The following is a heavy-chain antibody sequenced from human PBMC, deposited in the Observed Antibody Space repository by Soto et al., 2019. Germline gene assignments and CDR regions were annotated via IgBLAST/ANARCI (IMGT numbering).Heavy chain of an antibody. CDR2: IYSSGST. Sequence: EVPLVESGGDLIQPGGSLRLSCAASGFTVSSNDMSWVRQAPGKGLEWVSLIYSSGSTKYADSVKGRFTISRDNSKNTVHLQMNTLRTEDTAVYYCARRPLNSNGAYWGQGTLVTVSS. CDR3: ARRPLNSNGAY. CDR1: GFTVSSND. J-gene: IGHJ4*02. D-gene: IGHD3-22*01. V-gene: IGHV3-53*01.